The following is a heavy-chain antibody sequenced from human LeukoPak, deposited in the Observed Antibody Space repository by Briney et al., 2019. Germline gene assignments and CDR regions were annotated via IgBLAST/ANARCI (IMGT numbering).Heavy chain of an antibody. CDR3: ARPHYYDAIGYYFDY. J-gene: IGHJ4*02. Sequence: GESLKISCKGSGYSFNHYWIGWVRQMRGKGVQWMGVIYPSDSDTRYSPSFQGQVTISADKSIATAYLQWSSLKASDTAMYYCARPHYYDAIGYYFDYWGQGTQVTVSS. V-gene: IGHV5-51*01. CDR2: IYPSDSDT. CDR1: GYSFNHYW. D-gene: IGHD3-22*01.